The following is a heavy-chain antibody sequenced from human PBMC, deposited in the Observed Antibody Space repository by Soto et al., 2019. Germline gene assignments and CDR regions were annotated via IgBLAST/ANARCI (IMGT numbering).Heavy chain of an antibody. CDR1: GFTFISSA. V-gene: IGHV1-58*02. Sequence: SVKVSCKSSGFTFISSAMQWVRQARGQRLEWIGWIVVGSDDTKCAQKFQKRVTISRDVSTSTAYTELSSLRFEDTAVFYCAARYCSSTSCPWSDDWGQGTQVTVSS. D-gene: IGHD2-2*01. CDR2: IVVGSDDT. CDR3: AARYCSSTSCPWSDD. J-gene: IGHJ4*02.